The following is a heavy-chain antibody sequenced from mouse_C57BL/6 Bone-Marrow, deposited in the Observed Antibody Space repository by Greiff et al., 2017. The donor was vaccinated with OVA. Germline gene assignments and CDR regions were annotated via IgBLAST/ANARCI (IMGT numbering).Heavy chain of an antibody. V-gene: IGHV5-4*03. CDR3: ASPYYFSYYAMDY. D-gene: IGHD1-1*01. J-gene: IGHJ4*01. Sequence: EVNLVESGGGLVKPGGSLKLSCAASGFTFSSYAMSWVRQTPEKRLEWVATISDGGSYTYYPDNVKGRFTISRDNAKNNLYLQMSHLKSEDTAMYYCASPYYFSYYAMDYWGQGTSVTVSS. CDR1: GFTFSSYA. CDR2: ISDGGSYT.